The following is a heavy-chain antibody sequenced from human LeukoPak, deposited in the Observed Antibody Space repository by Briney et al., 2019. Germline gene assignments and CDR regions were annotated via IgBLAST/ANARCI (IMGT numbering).Heavy chain of an antibody. V-gene: IGHV4-34*01. J-gene: IGHJ5*02. Sequence: AETLSLTCAVYVDSFRGYYWIGIPQPPGKGLEGIGEIKHSGSTNYNPSLERRLTISVDTSKNQFSLKLSSVTAADTAVYYCARGGLNIVATLFGKRWFDPWDQGTLVTVSS. CDR3: ARGGLNIVATLFGKRWFDP. D-gene: IGHD5-12*01. CDR2: IKHSGST. CDR1: VDSFRGYY.